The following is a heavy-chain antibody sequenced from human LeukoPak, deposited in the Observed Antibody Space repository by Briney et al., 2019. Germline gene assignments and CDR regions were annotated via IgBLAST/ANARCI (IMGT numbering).Heavy chain of an antibody. V-gene: IGHV1-69*04. CDR2: IIPILGIA. CDR1: GGTFSSYA. D-gene: IGHD5-24*01. Sequence: GSSVKVSCKASGGTFSSYAISWVRQAPGQGLEWMGRIIPILGIANYAQKFQGRVTITADKSTSTAYMELSSLRSEDTAVYYCARGLGELSDGHFDYWGQGTLVTVSS. CDR3: ARGLGELSDGHFDY. J-gene: IGHJ4*02.